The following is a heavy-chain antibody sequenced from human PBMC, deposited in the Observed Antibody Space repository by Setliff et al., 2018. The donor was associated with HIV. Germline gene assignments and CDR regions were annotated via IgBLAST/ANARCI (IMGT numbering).Heavy chain of an antibody. CDR3: AKTLGYRSSTSCRVIWFDP. CDR2: VSGSGSST. CDR1: GFTFSSYA. V-gene: IGHV3-23*01. J-gene: IGHJ5*02. D-gene: IGHD2-2*01. Sequence: GGSLRLSCAASGFTFSSYAMSWVRQSPGKGLEWVSVVSGSGSSTYYADSVKGRSSISRDHPKNTLYLQMNSLRPEDTAVDYCAKTLGYRSSTSCRVIWFDPWGHGPLVTVSS.